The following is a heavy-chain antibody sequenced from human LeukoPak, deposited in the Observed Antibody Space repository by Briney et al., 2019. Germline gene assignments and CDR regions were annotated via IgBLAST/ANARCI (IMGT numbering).Heavy chain of an antibody. CDR1: GYTFTNYY. V-gene: IGHV1-46*01. CDR2: INPSGGST. Sequence: AASVTVSCMASGYTFTNYYMHWVRQAPGQGLEWMGIINPSGGSTSYAQKFQGRVTITRDTSTSTVYMELSSLRSEDTAVYYCARGVSGPRGWFDPWGQGTLVTVSS. CDR3: ARGVSGPRGWFDP. D-gene: IGHD2-15*01. J-gene: IGHJ5*02.